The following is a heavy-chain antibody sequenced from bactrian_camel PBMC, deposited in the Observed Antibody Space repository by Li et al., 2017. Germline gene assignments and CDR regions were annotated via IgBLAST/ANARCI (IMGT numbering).Heavy chain of an antibody. Sequence: VQLVESGGGSAQAGGSLRLSCAASGDTLSYYSLDWGWFRQAPGKEREGVAAIAGGDGSTYYADSVKGRFTISQDNAKMTVYLQMDNLKSEGTAMYYCAYGHLCAGLRMSGAVWGEGTQVTVS. D-gene: IGHD1*01. CDR2: IAGGDGST. V-gene: IGHV3S61*01. J-gene: IGHJ4*01. CDR3: AYGHLCAGLRMSGAV. CDR1: GDTLSYYS.